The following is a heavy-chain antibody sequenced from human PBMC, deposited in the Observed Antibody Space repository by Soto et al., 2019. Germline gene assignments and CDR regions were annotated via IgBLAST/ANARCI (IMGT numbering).Heavy chain of an antibody. V-gene: IGHV1-8*01. CDR1: GYTFTSYD. Sequence: QVQLVQSGAEVKKPGASVKVSCKASGYTFTSYDIIWVRQATGQGLEWMGWMNPSTGNTDSAEKFQGRLTMTRNTSISTAYMELSSLSFEHTAVYYCARGRIIVAGGFDPWGQGTLVTVSS. D-gene: IGHD6-19*01. J-gene: IGHJ5*02. CDR3: ARGRIIVAGGFDP. CDR2: MNPSTGNT.